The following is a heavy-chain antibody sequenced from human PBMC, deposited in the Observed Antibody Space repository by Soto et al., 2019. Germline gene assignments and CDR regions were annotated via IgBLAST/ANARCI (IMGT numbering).Heavy chain of an antibody. V-gene: IGHV5-51*01. Sequence: GESLKISCKASGYSFTNYWIGWVRRMPGKGLEWMGIIFPDDSDTRYSPSFQGQVTISADKSISTAYLQWSSLKASDTAMYYCARQNGGLGRGFDSWGQGTPVTVSS. CDR2: IFPDDSDT. CDR3: ARQNGGLGRGFDS. CDR1: GYSFTNYW. J-gene: IGHJ5*01. D-gene: IGHD3-16*01.